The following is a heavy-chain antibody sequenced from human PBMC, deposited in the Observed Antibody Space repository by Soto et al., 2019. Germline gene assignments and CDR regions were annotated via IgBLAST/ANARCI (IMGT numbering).Heavy chain of an antibody. CDR1: GGSIISSNW. J-gene: IGHJ4*02. CDR3: AREDPVGSI. Sequence: QVQLQESGPGLVKPSGTLSLTCAVSGGSIISSNWWSWVRQPPGKGLEWIGEIYHSGATNYKPSLKSRRTISVDKSKNQFSLSLYSVTAADTAVYFCAREDPVGSIWGQGTLVTVSS. V-gene: IGHV4-4*02. D-gene: IGHD2-21*01. CDR2: IYHSGAT.